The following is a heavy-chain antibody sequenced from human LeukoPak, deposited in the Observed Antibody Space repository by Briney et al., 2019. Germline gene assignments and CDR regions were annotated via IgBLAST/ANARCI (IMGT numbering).Heavy chain of an antibody. D-gene: IGHD3-10*01. CDR2: IYHSGST. Sequence: SQTLSLTCAVSGGSISSGGYSWSWLRQPPGKGLEWIGYIYHSGSTYYNPSLKSRVTISVDRSKNQFSLKLSSVTAADTAVYYCARVDTGRALLIDYWGQGTLVTVSS. J-gene: IGHJ4*02. CDR1: GGSISSGGYS. CDR3: ARVDTGRALLIDY. V-gene: IGHV4-30-2*01.